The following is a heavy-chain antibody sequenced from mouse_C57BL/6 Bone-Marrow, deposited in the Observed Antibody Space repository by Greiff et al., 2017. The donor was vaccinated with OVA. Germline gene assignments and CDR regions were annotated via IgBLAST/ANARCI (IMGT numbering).Heavy chain of an antibody. CDR3: AREDGSSSLGYFDV. Sequence: VQLQQSGAELAKPGASVKLSCKASGYTFTSYWMHWVKQRPGQGLEWIGYINPSSRYTKYNQKFKDKATLTAAKSSSTAYMQLSCLTYEDSAVYYYAREDGSSSLGYFDVWGTGTTVTVSS. CDR2: INPSSRYT. CDR1: GYTFTSYW. V-gene: IGHV1-7*01. D-gene: IGHD1-1*01. J-gene: IGHJ1*03.